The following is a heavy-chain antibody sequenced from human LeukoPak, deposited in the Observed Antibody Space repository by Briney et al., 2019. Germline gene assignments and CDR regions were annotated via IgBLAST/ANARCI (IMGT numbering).Heavy chain of an antibody. CDR2: IGAGGTFT. CDR3: ARGLTIPLDI. D-gene: IGHD2-21*01. J-gene: IGHJ3*02. CDR1: GLTFSSYA. V-gene: IGHV3-23*01. Sequence: GGSLRLSCTASGLTFSSYAMNWVRQAPGKGLEWVSGIGAGGTFTYYADSVKGRFTISRDNSRNTLYLQMNSLRDEDTAVYYCARGLTIPLDIWGQGTMVTVSS.